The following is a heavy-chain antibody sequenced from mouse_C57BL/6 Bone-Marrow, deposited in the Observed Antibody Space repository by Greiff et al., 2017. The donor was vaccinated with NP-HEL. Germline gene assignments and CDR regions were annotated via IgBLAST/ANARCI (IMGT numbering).Heavy chain of an antibody. D-gene: IGHD2-4*01. Sequence: QVQLQQPGAELVMPGASVKLSCKASGYTFTSYWMHWVKQRPGQGLEWIGEIDPSDSYTNYTQKFKGKSTLTVDKSSSTAYMQLSSLTSEDSAVDYCARRDDYDVYFDYWGQGTTLTVSS. CDR2: IDPSDSYT. J-gene: IGHJ2*01. CDR3: ARRDDYDVYFDY. CDR1: GYTFTSYW. V-gene: IGHV1-69*01.